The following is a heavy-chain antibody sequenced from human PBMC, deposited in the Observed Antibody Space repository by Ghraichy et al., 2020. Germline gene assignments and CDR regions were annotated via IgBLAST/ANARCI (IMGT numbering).Heavy chain of an antibody. J-gene: IGHJ6*02. D-gene: IGHD1-26*01. CDR3: AREWVTGGPMDV. CDR2: INHSGST. V-gene: IGHV4-34*01. Sequence: SETLSLTCAVYGGSFSGYYWSWIRQPPGKGLEWIGEINHSGSTNYNPSLKSRVTISVDTSKNQFSLKLSSVTAADTAVYYCAREWVTGGPMDVWGQGTTVTVSS. CDR1: GGSFSGYY.